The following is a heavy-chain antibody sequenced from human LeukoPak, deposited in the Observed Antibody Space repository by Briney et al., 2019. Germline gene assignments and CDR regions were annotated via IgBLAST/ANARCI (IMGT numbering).Heavy chain of an antibody. CDR3: ARGQSTYYYGSGSCYNVRFDP. Sequence: SETLSLTCAVYGGSFSGYYWSWIRQPPGKGLEWIGEINHSGSTNYNPSLKSRVTISVDTSKNQFSLKLSSVTAADTAVYYCARGQSTYYYGSGSCYNVRFDPWGQGTLVTVSS. CDR2: INHSGST. J-gene: IGHJ5*02. CDR1: GGSFSGYY. V-gene: IGHV4-34*01. D-gene: IGHD3-10*01.